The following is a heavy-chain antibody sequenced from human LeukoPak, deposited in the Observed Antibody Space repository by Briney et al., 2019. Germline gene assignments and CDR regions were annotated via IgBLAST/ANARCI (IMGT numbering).Heavy chain of an antibody. Sequence: PGGSLRLSCAASGFTFSNYAMSWVRQAPGKGVEGDSSISGSGHSTYYADSVKGRFTITRDNSRNTLYLQMSSLEADDTAVYYCAKDAFGSGWLYYFDYWGQGTLVTVSS. CDR2: ISGSGHST. D-gene: IGHD6-19*01. CDR3: AKDAFGSGWLYYFDY. CDR1: GFTFSNYA. V-gene: IGHV3-23*01. J-gene: IGHJ4*02.